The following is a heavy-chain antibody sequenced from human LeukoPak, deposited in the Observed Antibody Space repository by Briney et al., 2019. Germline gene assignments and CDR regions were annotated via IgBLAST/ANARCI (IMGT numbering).Heavy chain of an antibody. J-gene: IGHJ4*02. CDR1: GFTFSSYS. CDR2: ISSSSSYI. V-gene: IGHV3-21*01. D-gene: IGHD3-10*01. Sequence: AGSLRLSCAASGFTFSSYSMNWVRQAPGKGLEWVSSISSSSSYIYYADSVKGRFTISRDNAKNSLYLQMNSLRAEDTAVYYCARVPVGSYYFDYWGQGTLVTVSS. CDR3: ARVPVGSYYFDY.